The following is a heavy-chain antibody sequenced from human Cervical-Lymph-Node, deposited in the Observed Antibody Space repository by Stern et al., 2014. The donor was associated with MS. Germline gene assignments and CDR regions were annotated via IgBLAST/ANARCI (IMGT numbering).Heavy chain of an antibody. V-gene: IGHV5-51*01. CDR1: GYSFTIYY. CDR2: IYPYDSDT. CDR3: ARHVQGFDY. Sequence: EVQLVESGAEVKKPGGSLKISCKLSGYSFTIYYIAWVRQMPGKALEWMGVIYPYDSDTTYSPSFQGQITSSADKSITTAYLQWSSLRASDAAMYYCARHVQGFDYWGQGTLVTVSS. J-gene: IGHJ4*02.